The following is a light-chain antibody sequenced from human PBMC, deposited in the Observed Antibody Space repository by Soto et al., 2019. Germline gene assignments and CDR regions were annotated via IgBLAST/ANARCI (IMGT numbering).Light chain of an antibody. Sequence: EIVRTHSPGTLSLSPWERATLSFRASQSCSSYLAWYQQKPGQAPRLLIYGASTRATGIPARFSGSGSGTEFTLTISSLQSEDFAVYYCQQYNNWPRTFGQGTKVDIK. CDR2: GAS. CDR3: QQYNNWPRT. V-gene: IGKV3-15*01. J-gene: IGKJ1*01. CDR1: QSCSSY.